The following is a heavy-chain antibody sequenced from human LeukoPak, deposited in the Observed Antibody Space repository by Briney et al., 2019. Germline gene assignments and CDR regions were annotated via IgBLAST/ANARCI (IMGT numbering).Heavy chain of an antibody. V-gene: IGHV1-69*13. CDR3: ASGIAAAGNLDAFDT. CDR2: IIPIFGTA. D-gene: IGHD6-13*01. CDR1: GGTFSSYA. Sequence: SVKVSCKASGGTFSSYAISWVRQAPGQGLEWMGGIIPIFGTANYAQKFQGRVTITADESTSTAYMELSSLRSEDTAVYYCASGIAAAGNLDAFDTWGQGTMVTVSS. J-gene: IGHJ3*02.